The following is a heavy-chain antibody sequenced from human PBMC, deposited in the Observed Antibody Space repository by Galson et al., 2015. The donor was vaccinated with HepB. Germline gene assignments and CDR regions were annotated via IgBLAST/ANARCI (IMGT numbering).Heavy chain of an antibody. D-gene: IGHD2-15*01. V-gene: IGHV3-15*01. Sequence: SLRLSCAASGFTFSNAWMSWVRQAPGKGLEWVGRIKSKTDGGTTDYAAPVKGRFTISRDDSKNTLYLQMNSLKTEDTAVYYCTTEEVVAATEVVYWGQGTLVTVSS. J-gene: IGHJ4*02. CDR1: GFTFSNAW. CDR2: IKSKTDGGTT. CDR3: TTEEVVAATEVVY.